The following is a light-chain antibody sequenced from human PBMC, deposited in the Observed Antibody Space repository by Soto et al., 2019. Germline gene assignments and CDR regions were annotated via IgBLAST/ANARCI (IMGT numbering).Light chain of an antibody. Sequence: EVVLTQSPGTLSLSPGERATLSCRASQSVSSNYFAWYQQKPGQAPTLLIYGISSRATGIPDRFSGSGSGTDFTLTISRLEPEDFAVYYCEQYGSSPWTFGQGTKVDIK. J-gene: IGKJ1*01. CDR2: GIS. CDR1: QSVSSNY. CDR3: EQYGSSPWT. V-gene: IGKV3-20*01.